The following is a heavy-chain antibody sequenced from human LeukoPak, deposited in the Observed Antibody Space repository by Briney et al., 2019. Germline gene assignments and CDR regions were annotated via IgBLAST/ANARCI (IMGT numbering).Heavy chain of an antibody. CDR2: ISGSGGST. Sequence: GGSLRLSCAASGFTFSSYAMSWVRQAPGKGLEWVSAISGSGGSTYYADSVKGRSTISRDNSKNTLYLQMTSLRAEDTAVYYCAKDQAGYCSGGSCYSYNYWGQGTLVTVSS. D-gene: IGHD2-15*01. CDR1: GFTFSSYA. CDR3: AKDQAGYCSGGSCYSYNY. J-gene: IGHJ4*02. V-gene: IGHV3-23*01.